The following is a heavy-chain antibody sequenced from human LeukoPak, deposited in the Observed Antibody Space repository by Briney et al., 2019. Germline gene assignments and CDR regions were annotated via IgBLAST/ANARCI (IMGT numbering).Heavy chain of an antibody. CDR1: GFTFSSYA. Sequence: GGSLRLSCAASGFTFSSYAMHWVRQAPGKGLEWVAVISYDGSDKYYADSVKGRFTISRDNSKNTLYLQMNGLRPEDTAVYYCARDWGRRYSSGWYGDFDYWGQGTLVTVSS. V-gene: IGHV3-30-3*01. D-gene: IGHD6-19*01. CDR3: ARDWGRRYSSGWYGDFDY. J-gene: IGHJ4*02. CDR2: ISYDGSDK.